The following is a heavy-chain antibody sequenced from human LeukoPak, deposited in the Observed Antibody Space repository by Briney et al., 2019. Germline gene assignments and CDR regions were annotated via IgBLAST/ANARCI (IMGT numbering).Heavy chain of an antibody. Sequence: SETLPLTCSVSGNSISSTNYFWAWIRQPPGKGLEWIGSIYYGGSTYPNPSLKSRVTISVDTSKNQFSLKLSSVTAADTAVYYCAREDRYCSSTSCYTWDYWGQGTLVTVSS. CDR2: IYYGGST. J-gene: IGHJ4*02. V-gene: IGHV4-39*07. CDR3: AREDRYCSSTSCYTWDY. D-gene: IGHD2-2*02. CDR1: GNSISSTNYF.